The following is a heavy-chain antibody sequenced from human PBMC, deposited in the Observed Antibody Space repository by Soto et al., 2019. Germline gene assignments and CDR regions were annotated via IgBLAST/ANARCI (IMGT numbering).Heavy chain of an antibody. D-gene: IGHD2-2*01. V-gene: IGHV3-30-3*01. CDR2: ISYDGSNK. CDR3: ARGDIVVVPAGLEQYSWFDP. CDR1: GFTFSSYA. Sequence: VQLVESGGGVVQPGRSLRLSCAASGFTFSSYAMHLVHQAPGKGLEWVAVISYDGSNKYYADSVKGQFTISRDNSKNALYRQMNSVKADDTAVYYRARGDIVVVPAGLEQYSWFDPGGQGTLVTVSS. J-gene: IGHJ5*02.